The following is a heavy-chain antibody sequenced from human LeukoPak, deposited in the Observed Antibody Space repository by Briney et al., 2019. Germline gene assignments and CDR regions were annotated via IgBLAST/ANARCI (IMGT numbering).Heavy chain of an antibody. J-gene: IGHJ4*02. CDR2: ISSSGSTR. Sequence: GSLRLSCAASGFTFSSYEMNWVRQAPGKGLEWVSYISSSGSTRYYADSVKGRFTISRDNSKNTLYLQINSLRAEDTAVYYCAKGLDSSGYYVNLYFDYWGQGTLVTVSS. CDR3: AKGLDSSGYYVNLYFDY. CDR1: GFTFSSYE. V-gene: IGHV3-48*03. D-gene: IGHD3-22*01.